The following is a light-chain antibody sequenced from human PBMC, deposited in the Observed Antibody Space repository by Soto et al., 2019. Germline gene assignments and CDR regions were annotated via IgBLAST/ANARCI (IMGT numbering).Light chain of an antibody. CDR3: QQSPVT. Sequence: EIVLTQSPGNLSLSPGERATLSCRASQSVSSYYLAWYQQKPGQAPRLLIYGASTRATGIPDRFSGSGSGTEFTLTITRLEPEDCALYYCQQSPVTFGQGTKVDIK. V-gene: IGKV3-20*01. J-gene: IGKJ1*01. CDR2: GAS. CDR1: QSVSSYY.